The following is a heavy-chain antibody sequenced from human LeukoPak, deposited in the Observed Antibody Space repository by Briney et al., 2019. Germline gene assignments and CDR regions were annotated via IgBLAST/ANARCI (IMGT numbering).Heavy chain of an antibody. D-gene: IGHD6-13*01. CDR2: INSDGRTT. CDR1: GFTFSSYW. CDR3: ARGGYSSSWYGAFDI. J-gene: IGHJ3*02. V-gene: IGHV3-74*01. Sequence: GGSLRLSCAASGFTFSSYWMHWVRQVPGKGLVWVSRINSDGRTTSYADSVKGRFTISRDNAKNTLYLQMNSLRAEDTAVYYCARGGYSSSWYGAFDIWGQGTMVTVSS.